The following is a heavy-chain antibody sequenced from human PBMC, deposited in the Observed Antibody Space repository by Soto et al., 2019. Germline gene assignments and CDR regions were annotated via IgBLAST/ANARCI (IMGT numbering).Heavy chain of an antibody. V-gene: IGHV3-66*01. Sequence: GGSLRLSCAASGFTVSSNYMTWVRPAPGKGLEWVSVIYRGGSTYYADSVKGRFTIPRDRSKNTLYLQMDSLRGDDTAVYYCARDSSMQYADSSGYSLDYWGQGTLVTVSS. CDR3: ARDSSMQYADSSGYSLDY. CDR2: IYRGGST. D-gene: IGHD3-22*01. CDR1: GFTVSSNY. J-gene: IGHJ4*02.